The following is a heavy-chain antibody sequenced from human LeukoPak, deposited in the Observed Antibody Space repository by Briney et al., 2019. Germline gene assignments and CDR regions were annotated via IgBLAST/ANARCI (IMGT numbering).Heavy chain of an antibody. CDR2: INHSGST. CDR1: GGSFSGYY. D-gene: IGHD3-3*01. Sequence: PSETLSLTCAVYGGSFSGYYWSWIRQPPGKGLEWIGEINHSGSTNYNPSLKSRVTISVDTSKNQFSLKLSSVTAADTAVYHCARVGVYDFWSGYYPNNWFDPWGQGTLVTVSS. J-gene: IGHJ5*02. V-gene: IGHV4-34*01. CDR3: ARVGVYDFWSGYYPNNWFDP.